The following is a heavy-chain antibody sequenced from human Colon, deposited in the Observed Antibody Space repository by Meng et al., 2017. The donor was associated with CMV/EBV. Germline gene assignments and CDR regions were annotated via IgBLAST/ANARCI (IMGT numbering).Heavy chain of an antibody. V-gene: IGHV3-9*01. CDR2: ISWSGGTI. CDR3: AKDVGANFFYGLDV. CDR1: GFTFDDYS. Sequence: SLKISCTASGFTFDDYSIHWVRQVPGKGLEWVSGISWSGGTIRYADSVRGRFTISRDNAKTALYLQMNTLRAEDTALYYCAKDVGANFFYGLDVWGQGTTVTVSS. J-gene: IGHJ6*02. D-gene: IGHD1-26*01.